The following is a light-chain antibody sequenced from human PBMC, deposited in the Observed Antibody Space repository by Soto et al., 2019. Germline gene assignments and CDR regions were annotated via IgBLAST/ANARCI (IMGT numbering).Light chain of an antibody. V-gene: IGLV1-40*01. J-gene: IGLJ3*02. Sequence: QLVLTQPPSMSGASGQRVTISCTGSSSNIGAGYDVHWYQHLPGTAPKLLIYGNTNRPSGVPDRFSGSKSGTSASLAITGLQAEDEADYYCQSHDSSLNSWVFGGGTKLTVL. CDR1: SSNIGAGYD. CDR2: GNT. CDR3: QSHDSSLNSWV.